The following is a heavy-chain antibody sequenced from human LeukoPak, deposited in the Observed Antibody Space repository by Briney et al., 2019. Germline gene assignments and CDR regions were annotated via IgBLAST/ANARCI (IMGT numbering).Heavy chain of an antibody. V-gene: IGHV3-21*01. D-gene: IGHD6-19*01. CDR3: ARDLSSGWYFDY. J-gene: IGHJ4*02. Sequence: GGSLGLSCAASGFTFSSYSMNWVRQAPGKGLEWVSSISHSSSYIYYADSVKGRFTISRDNAKNSLYLQMNSLRAEDTAVYYCARDLSSGWYFDYWGQGTLVTVSS. CDR1: GFTFSSYS. CDR2: ISHSSSYI.